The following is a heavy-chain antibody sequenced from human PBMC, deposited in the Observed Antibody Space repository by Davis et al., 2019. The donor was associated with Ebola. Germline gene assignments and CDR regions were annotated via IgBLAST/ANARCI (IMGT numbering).Heavy chain of an antibody. V-gene: IGHV3-48*03. Sequence: PGGSLRLSCAASGMTLSIYEVNWVLQTPEKGLEWISYMSSSGDTTYYADSVKGLFTISRDNAKNSMYLQMNSLRVEDTAVYYCARRFDCWGRGTLVSVSS. CDR1: GMTLSIYE. CDR3: ARRFDC. CDR2: MSSSGDTT. J-gene: IGHJ4*02.